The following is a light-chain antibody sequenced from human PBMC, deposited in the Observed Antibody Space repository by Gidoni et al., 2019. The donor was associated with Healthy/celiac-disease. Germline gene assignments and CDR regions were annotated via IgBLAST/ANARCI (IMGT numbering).Light chain of an antibody. CDR1: SSDVGGYNY. CDR2: DVS. Sequence: QSALPQPASVSASPLPSITISCTGTSSDVGGYNYVSWYQQHPVKAPKLMIYDVSNRPSGVSNRFSGSKSGNTASLTISGLQAEDEADYYCSSYTSSSTLVFGGGTKLTVL. V-gene: IGLV2-14*01. CDR3: SSYTSSSTLV. J-gene: IGLJ3*02.